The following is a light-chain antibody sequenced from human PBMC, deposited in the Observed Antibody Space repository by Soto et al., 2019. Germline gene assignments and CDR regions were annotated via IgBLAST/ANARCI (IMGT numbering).Light chain of an antibody. Sequence: EIVMTQSPATLSVSPGERATLSCRASQSVRSNLAWYQQKPGQAPRLLIYGTSTRATGIPAMFSGSGSGTEFTLTNISLQSEDFAVYYCQQYNNWPPWTFGQGTKVEIK. V-gene: IGKV3-15*01. CDR3: QQYNNWPPWT. CDR1: QSVRSN. CDR2: GTS. J-gene: IGKJ1*01.